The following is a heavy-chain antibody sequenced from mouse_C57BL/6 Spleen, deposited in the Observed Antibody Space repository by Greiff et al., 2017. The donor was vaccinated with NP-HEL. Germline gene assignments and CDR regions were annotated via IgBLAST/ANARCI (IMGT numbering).Heavy chain of an antibody. D-gene: IGHD1-1*02. CDR1: GYTFTSYW. V-gene: IGHV1-69*01. Sequence: QVQLQQPGAELVMPGASVKLSCKASGYTFTSYWMHWVKQRPGQGLEWIGEIDPSDSYTNYNQKFKGKSTLTVDKSSSTAYMQLSSLTSEDSAVYYCARFYMDYAMDYWGRGTSVTVSS. J-gene: IGHJ4*01. CDR3: ARFYMDYAMDY. CDR2: IDPSDSYT.